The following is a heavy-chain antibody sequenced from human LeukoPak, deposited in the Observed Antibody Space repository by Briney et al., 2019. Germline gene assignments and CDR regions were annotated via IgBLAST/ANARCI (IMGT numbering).Heavy chain of an antibody. J-gene: IGHJ4*02. CDR2: IKPDGSAQ. D-gene: IGHD4-23*01. V-gene: IGHV3-7*01. CDR1: GFTFSNYW. CDR3: ARKQDYGGNEY. Sequence: PGGSLRISCAASGFTFSNYWMTWVRQAPGKGLEWVANIKPDGSAQYYADSVKGRFTISRDNAKNSLYLQMNSLRAEDTAVYYCARKQDYGGNEYWGQGTLVTVSS.